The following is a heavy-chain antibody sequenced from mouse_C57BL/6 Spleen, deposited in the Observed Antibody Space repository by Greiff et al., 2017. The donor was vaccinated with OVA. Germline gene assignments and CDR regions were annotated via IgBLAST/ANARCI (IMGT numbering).Heavy chain of an antibody. V-gene: IGHV1-69*01. CDR2: IDPSDSYT. CDR1: GYTFTSYW. D-gene: IGHD4-1*01. CDR3: ARFELLFAY. Sequence: QVQLQQSGAELVMPGASVKLSCKASGYTFTSYWMHWVKQRPGQGLEWIGEIDPSDSYTNYNQKFKGKSTLTVDKSSSTAYMQLSSLTSEDSAVYYCARFELLFAYWGQGTLVTVSA. J-gene: IGHJ3*01.